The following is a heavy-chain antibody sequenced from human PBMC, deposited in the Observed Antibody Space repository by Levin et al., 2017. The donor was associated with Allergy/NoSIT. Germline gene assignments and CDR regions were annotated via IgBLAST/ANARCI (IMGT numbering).Heavy chain of an antibody. D-gene: IGHD3-10*01. CDR1: GGSISSGSYY. CDR3: ARSEVGSEH. J-gene: IGHJ4*02. Sequence: SQTLSLTCKVSGGSISSGSYYWSWIRQPAAKGLEWIGRIYSSGSANYNPSLKSRVTISVDTSKNQFSLKLSSVTAADTAVYYCARSEVGSEHWGQGTLVTVSS. V-gene: IGHV4-61*02. CDR2: IYSSGSA.